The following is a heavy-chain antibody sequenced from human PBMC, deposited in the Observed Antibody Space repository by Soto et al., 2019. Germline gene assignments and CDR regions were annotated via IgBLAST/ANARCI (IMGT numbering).Heavy chain of an antibody. D-gene: IGHD5-12*01. CDR2: IRSKVYGETT. Sequence: EVQVVESGGGLVQPGRSLRLSCAASGFNFGDYALSWVRQTPGKGLEWVAFIRSKVYGETTQYAPSVKGRFTISRDDSKSIAYLQMNSLKIEDTAGYYCTRDFGDIVSTIMTLAYGMDVWGQGTTVTVSS. CDR3: TRDFGDIVSTIMTLAYGMDV. J-gene: IGHJ6*02. V-gene: IGHV3-49*04. CDR1: GFNFGDYA.